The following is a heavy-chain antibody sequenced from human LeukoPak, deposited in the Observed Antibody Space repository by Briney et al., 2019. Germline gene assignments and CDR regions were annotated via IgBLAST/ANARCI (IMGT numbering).Heavy chain of an antibody. CDR2: IYHSGST. CDR1: GYSISSGYY. V-gene: IGHV4-38-2*02. J-gene: IGHJ3*01. Sequence: SETLSLTCDVSGYSISSGYYWGWIRQPPGKRLEWIGSIYHSGSTYYNPSLKTRVTISVDKSKNQFSLKLSSVTAADTAVYYCARDRDSSGYYLYPDAFDVWGQGTMVTVSS. CDR3: ARDRDSSGYYLYPDAFDV. D-gene: IGHD3-22*01.